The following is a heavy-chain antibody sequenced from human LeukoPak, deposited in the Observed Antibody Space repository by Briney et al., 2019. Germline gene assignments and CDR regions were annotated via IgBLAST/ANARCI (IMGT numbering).Heavy chain of an antibody. Sequence: GASVKVSCKASGYTFTSYGISWVRQAPGQGLEWMGWISAYNGNTNYAQKLQGRVTMTTDTSTSTAYMELRSLRSDDTAVYYCARDRSGVGVRGVIPLYYYYMDVWGKGTTVTISS. CDR3: ARDRSGVGVRGVIPLYYYYMDV. CDR1: GYTFTSYG. V-gene: IGHV1-18*01. CDR2: ISAYNGNT. J-gene: IGHJ6*03. D-gene: IGHD3-10*01.